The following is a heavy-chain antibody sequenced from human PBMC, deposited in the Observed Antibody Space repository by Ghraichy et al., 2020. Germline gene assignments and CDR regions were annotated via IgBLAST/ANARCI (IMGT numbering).Heavy chain of an antibody. Sequence: SETLSLTCTVSGGSISSYYWSWIRQPPGKGLEWIGYIYYSGSTNYNPSLKSRVTISVDTSKNQFSLKLSSVTAADTAVYYCASSSPYDFWSGYWAPYFDYWGQGTLVTVSS. J-gene: IGHJ4*02. CDR3: ASSSPYDFWSGYWAPYFDY. V-gene: IGHV4-59*01. CDR1: GGSISSYY. D-gene: IGHD3-3*01. CDR2: IYYSGST.